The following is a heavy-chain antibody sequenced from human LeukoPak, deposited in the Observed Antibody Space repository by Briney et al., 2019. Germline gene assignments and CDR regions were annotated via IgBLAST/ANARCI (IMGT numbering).Heavy chain of an antibody. CDR3: ARGTIPGIQLWSTDFDY. J-gene: IGHJ4*02. V-gene: IGHV4-30-2*01. D-gene: IGHD5-18*01. Sequence: SQTLSLTCAVSGGSISSGGYSWSWIRQPPGKGLEWIGEINHSGSTNYNPSLKSRVTISVDTSKNQFSLKLSSVTAADTAVYYCARGTIPGIQLWSTDFDYWGQGTLVTVSS. CDR2: INHSGST. CDR1: GGSISSGGYS.